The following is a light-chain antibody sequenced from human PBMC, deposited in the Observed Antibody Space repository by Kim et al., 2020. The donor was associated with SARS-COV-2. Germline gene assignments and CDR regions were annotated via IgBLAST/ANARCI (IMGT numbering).Light chain of an antibody. CDR3: GTWDSSLSAGGV. Sequence: ATISRSDSTSYIGNTYLSWYQKLPGTAPKLLIYHNHQRHSGIPARFSGSKFGTSATLGITGLQTGDEADYYCGTWDSSLSAGGVFGTGTKVTVL. J-gene: IGLJ1*01. V-gene: IGLV1-51*01. CDR2: HNH. CDR1: TSYIGNTY.